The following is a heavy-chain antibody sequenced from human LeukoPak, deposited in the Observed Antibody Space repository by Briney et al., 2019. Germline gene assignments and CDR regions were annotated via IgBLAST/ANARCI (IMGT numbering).Heavy chain of an antibody. CDR1: GFTFSNAW. V-gene: IGHV3-15*01. J-gene: IGHJ5*01. D-gene: IGHD6-13*01. CDR3: TTDHCSSSWYDS. CDR2: IKSRPDGGTT. Sequence: PGGSLRLSCAASGFTFSNAWMSWVRQAPGKGLEWVGRIKSRPDGGTTDYAAPVKGRFTISRDDSKNTLYLQMNSLKTEDTAVYYCTTDHCSSSWYDSWGQGTLVTVSS.